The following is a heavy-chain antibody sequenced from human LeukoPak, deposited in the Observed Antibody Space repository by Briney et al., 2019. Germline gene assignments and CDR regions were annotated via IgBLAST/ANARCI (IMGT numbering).Heavy chain of an antibody. D-gene: IGHD3-10*01. CDR2: IYYSGST. V-gene: IGHV4-31*03. Sequence: SETLSLTCTVSGGSISSGGYYWSWIRQHPGKGLEWIGYIYYSGSTYYNPSLKSRVTISVDTSKNQFSLKLSSVTAADTAVYYCAREDYGSGRTVDYWGQGTLVTASS. CDR1: GGSISSGGYY. CDR3: AREDYGSGRTVDY. J-gene: IGHJ4*02.